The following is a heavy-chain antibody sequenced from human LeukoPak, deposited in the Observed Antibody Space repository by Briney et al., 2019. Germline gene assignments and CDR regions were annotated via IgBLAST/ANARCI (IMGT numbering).Heavy chain of an antibody. CDR3: ARDSVNSFDY. Sequence: PGGSLRLSCAASGFTFSSYWVSWVRQAPGKGLEWVANIKQDGSEKYYVDSVKGRVTISRDNAKNSLYLQMNSLRAEDTAVYYCARDSVNSFDYWGQGTLVTVSS. CDR2: IKQDGSEK. CDR1: GFTFSSYW. V-gene: IGHV3-7*01. J-gene: IGHJ4*02.